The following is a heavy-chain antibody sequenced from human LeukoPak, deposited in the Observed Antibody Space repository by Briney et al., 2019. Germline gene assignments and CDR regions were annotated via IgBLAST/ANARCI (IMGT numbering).Heavy chain of an antibody. CDR3: ARDIRGGYAHYDSSGYNAFDI. Sequence: GGSLRLSCAASGFTFSDYYMSWIRQAPGKGLEWVSYISSSGSTIYYADSVKGRFTISRDNAKNSLYLQMNSLRAEDTAVYYCARDIRGGYAHYDSSGYNAFDIWGQGTMVTVSS. V-gene: IGHV3-11*01. CDR1: GFTFSDYY. J-gene: IGHJ3*02. CDR2: ISSSGSTI. D-gene: IGHD3-22*01.